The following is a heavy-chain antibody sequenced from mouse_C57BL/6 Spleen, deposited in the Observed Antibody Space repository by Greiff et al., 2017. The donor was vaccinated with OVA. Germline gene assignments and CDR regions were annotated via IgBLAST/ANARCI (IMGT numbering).Heavy chain of an antibody. Sequence: QVQLKESGAELVRPGASVTLSCKASGYTFTDYEMHWVKQTPVHGLEWIGAIDPETGGTAYNQKFKGKAILTADKSSSTAYMELRSLTSEDSAVYYCTRSGGSSPYWGQGTTLTVSS. CDR3: TRSGGSSPY. J-gene: IGHJ2*01. D-gene: IGHD1-1*01. CDR1: GYTFTDYE. CDR2: IDPETGGT. V-gene: IGHV1-15*01.